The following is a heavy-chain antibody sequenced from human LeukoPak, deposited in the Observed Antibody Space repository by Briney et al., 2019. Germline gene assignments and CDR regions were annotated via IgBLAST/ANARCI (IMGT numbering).Heavy chain of an antibody. CDR3: ASESYDILTGYSSQNYYYYGMDV. D-gene: IGHD3-9*01. V-gene: IGHV3-23*01. CDR1: GFIFSSYA. J-gene: IGHJ6*02. CDR2: ISGSGGST. Sequence: GGSLRLSCAASGFIFSSYAMSWVRQAPGKGLEWVSAISGSGGSTYYADSVKGRFTISRDNSKNTLYLQMNSLRAEDTAVYYCASESYDILTGYSSQNYYYYGMDVWGQGTTVTVSS.